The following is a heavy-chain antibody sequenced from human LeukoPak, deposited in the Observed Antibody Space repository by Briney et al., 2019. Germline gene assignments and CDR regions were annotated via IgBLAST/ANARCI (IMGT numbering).Heavy chain of an antibody. CDR2: IHYSGST. CDR1: GGSISSNSHY. D-gene: IGHD2-21*01. J-gene: IGHJ4*02. Sequence: PSETLSLTCTVSGGSISSNSHYWAWIRQPPGKGLEWIGSIHYSGSTFYSPSLKSRVTISVDTSKNQFSLILTSVTASDTAGYYCAREEASVGDYWGQGILVTVSS. V-gene: IGHV4-39*01. CDR3: AREEASVGDY.